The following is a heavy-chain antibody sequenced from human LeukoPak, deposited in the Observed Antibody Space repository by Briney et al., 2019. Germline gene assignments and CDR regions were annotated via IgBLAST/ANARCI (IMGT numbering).Heavy chain of an antibody. CDR2: VSSDGGTT. D-gene: IGHD6-19*01. V-gene: IGHV3-64D*06. Sequence: GGSLRLSCSASGFTFSFYAMHWVRQAPGKGLEYVSGVSSDGGTTYHVDSVKGRFTISRDKSKNTLYLQMSSLRPEDTAVYYCVKDAGSSGWYDSFDYWGQGTLVTVSS. CDR1: GFTFSFYA. J-gene: IGHJ4*02. CDR3: VKDAGSSGWYDSFDY.